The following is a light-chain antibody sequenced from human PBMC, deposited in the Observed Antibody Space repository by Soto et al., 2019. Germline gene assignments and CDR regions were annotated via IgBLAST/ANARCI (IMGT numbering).Light chain of an antibody. CDR2: EAS. V-gene: IGKV1-5*03. CDR1: QSISSW. CDR3: QHNNSYSET. J-gene: IGKJ1*01. Sequence: IQMSQSPATLSVSLGDRVTITCRASQSISSWLAWYQQQPGKAPKLLIYEASTLKSGVPARFSGSGSGTEFTLTISSLQPDDFATYYCQHNNSYSETFGQGTKVEIK.